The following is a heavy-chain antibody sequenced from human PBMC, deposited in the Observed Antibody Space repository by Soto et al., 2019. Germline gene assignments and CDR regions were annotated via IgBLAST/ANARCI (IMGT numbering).Heavy chain of an antibody. CDR3: ARGGPDLATIGRFDY. CDR1: GYTFTNYY. V-gene: IGHV1-46*01. CDR2: IHYNGATP. D-gene: IGHD3-16*01. Sequence: QVQLVQSGAEVKRPGASVKVSCKASGYTFTNYYMHWVRQAPVQGLEWMGVIHYNGATPTYAQKFQGTVTMARDTYTSTVYVELSSLTSEETAVYYCARGGPDLATIGRFDYWGQGTLVTVSS. J-gene: IGHJ4*02.